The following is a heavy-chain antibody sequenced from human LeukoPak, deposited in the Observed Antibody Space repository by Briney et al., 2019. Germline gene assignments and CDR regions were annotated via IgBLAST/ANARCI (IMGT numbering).Heavy chain of an antibody. CDR2: ISAYSGTT. Sequence: ASVKVSCKASGYTFISYGISWVRQAPGQGLAWMGWISAYSGTTKYTQKLRGRVTMTTETSTSTAYMELGSLRSDDTAVYYCARLRVINGDLDYWGQGTLATVSS. CDR1: GYTFISYG. J-gene: IGHJ4*02. V-gene: IGHV1-18*01. CDR3: ARLRVINGDLDY.